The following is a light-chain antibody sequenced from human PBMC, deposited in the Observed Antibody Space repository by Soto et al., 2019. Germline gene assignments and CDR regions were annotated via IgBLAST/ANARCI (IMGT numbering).Light chain of an antibody. CDR1: SSDIGSYDR. V-gene: IGLV2-18*02. Sequence: QSVLTQPPSVSGSPGQSVTISCTGTSSDIGSYDRVSWYQQPPVTAPRLMIYEVSNRPSGVPYRFSGSKSGNTASLTISGLQPEDETDYYCTSFTTSKTYVFGTGTKVTVL. CDR2: EVS. J-gene: IGLJ1*01. CDR3: TSFTTSKTYV.